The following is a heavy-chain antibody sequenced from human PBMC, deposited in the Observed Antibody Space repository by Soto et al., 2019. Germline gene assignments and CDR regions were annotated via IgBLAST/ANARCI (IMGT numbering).Heavy chain of an antibody. CDR2: IYYSGST. D-gene: IGHD2-2*01. CDR1: GGSISSSSYY. J-gene: IGHJ6*02. CDR3: ARVPDV. Sequence: PSETLSLTCTVSGGSISSSSYYWSWIRQPPGKGLEWIGYIYYSGSTNYNPSLKSRVTISVDRSKNQFSLKLSSVTAADTAVYYCARVPDVWGQGTTVTVSS. V-gene: IGHV4-61*05.